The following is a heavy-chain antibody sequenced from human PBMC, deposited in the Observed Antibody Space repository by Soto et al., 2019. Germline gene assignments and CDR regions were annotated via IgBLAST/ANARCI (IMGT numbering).Heavy chain of an antibody. J-gene: IGHJ4*02. CDR3: ASEASGGSCYD. Sequence: ASVKVSCKASGGTFSSYAISWVRQAPGQGLEWMGGIIPIFGTANYAQKFQGRVTITADESTSTAYMELSRLRSEDTAVYYCASEASGGSCYDWGQGTLVTVSS. CDR2: IIPIFGTA. D-gene: IGHD2-15*01. CDR1: GGTFSSYA. V-gene: IGHV1-69*13.